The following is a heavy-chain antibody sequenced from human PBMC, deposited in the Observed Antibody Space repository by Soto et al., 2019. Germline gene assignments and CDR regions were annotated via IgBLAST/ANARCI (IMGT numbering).Heavy chain of an antibody. D-gene: IGHD3-16*01. Sequence: QAHLEPSGAELKRPGASVKVSCKAAGYTVSYFDINCLRQASGPGPEWMGWMNAKSGDTFFPQRFQGKFNMTWDTSLSNAYMEVGSLTSDDTAIYYCARGNPFHYACFDVWGQVNTVAVSS. CDR3: ARGNPFHYACFDV. CDR1: GYTVSYFD. CDR2: MNAKSGDT. J-gene: IGHJ6*02. V-gene: IGHV1-8*01.